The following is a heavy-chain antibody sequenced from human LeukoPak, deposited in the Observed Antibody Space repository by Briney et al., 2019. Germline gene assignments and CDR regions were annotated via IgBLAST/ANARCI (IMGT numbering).Heavy chain of an antibody. V-gene: IGHV1-2*06. Sequence: ASVKVSCKASGYTFTGYYTHWVRQAPGQGLEWMGRINPNSGGTNYAQKFQGRVTMTRDTSISTAYMELSRLRSDDTAVYYCARDLSSSFPTYYFDYWGRGTLVTVSS. J-gene: IGHJ4*02. CDR2: INPNSGGT. CDR1: GYTFTGYY. D-gene: IGHD6-13*01. CDR3: ARDLSSSFPTYYFDY.